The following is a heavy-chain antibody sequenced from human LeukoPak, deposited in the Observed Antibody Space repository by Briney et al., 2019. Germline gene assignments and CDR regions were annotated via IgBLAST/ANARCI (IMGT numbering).Heavy chain of an antibody. V-gene: IGHV4-34*01. CDR3: ARRSGYSYGYDY. J-gene: IGHJ4*02. D-gene: IGHD5-18*01. CDR2: INHSGST. CDR1: GGSFSGYY. Sequence: SETLSLTCAVYGGSFSGYYWSWIRQPPGKGLEWIGEINHSGSTNYNPSLKSRVTISVDTYKNQFSLKLSSVTAADTAVYYCARRSGYSYGYDYWGQGTLVTVSS.